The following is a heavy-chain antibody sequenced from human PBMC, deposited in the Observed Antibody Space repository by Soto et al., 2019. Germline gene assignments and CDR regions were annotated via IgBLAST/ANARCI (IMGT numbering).Heavy chain of an antibody. J-gene: IGHJ5*02. D-gene: IGHD6-13*01. CDR3: ARTVYSSSWYWFDP. CDR1: GFTFSRYG. Sequence: QVQLVESGGGVVQPGRSLRLSCAASGFTFSRYGMHWVRQAPGKGLEWVAVIWYDGSNKYYADSVKGRFTISRDNSKNTLYLQMNSLRAEDTAVYYCARTVYSSSWYWFDPWGQGTLVTVSS. CDR2: IWYDGSNK. V-gene: IGHV3-33*01.